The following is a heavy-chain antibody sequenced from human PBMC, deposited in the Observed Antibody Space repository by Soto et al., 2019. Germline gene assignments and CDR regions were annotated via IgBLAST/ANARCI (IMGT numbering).Heavy chain of an antibody. Sequence: SDTLSLTCTVSCGSISSYYWSWIRQPAGKGLEWIGRIYTSGSTNYNPSLKSRVTMSVDTSKNQFSLKLSSVTAADTAVYYCARVMEQLALDYWGQGTLVTVPS. D-gene: IGHD6-6*01. CDR2: IYTSGST. CDR3: ARVMEQLALDY. J-gene: IGHJ4*02. CDR1: CGSISSYY. V-gene: IGHV4-4*07.